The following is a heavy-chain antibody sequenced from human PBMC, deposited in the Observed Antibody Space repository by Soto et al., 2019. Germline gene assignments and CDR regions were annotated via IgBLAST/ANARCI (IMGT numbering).Heavy chain of an antibody. Sequence: EVQLVESGGGLVQPGRSLRLSCAASGFTFDDYAMHWVRQAPGKGLEWVSGISWNSGSICYADSVKGRFTISSDNAKNSLYLHMNSLRAEDTALYYCAKDVVAYHYRGDWNWFDPWGQGTLVTVSS. J-gene: IGHJ5*02. CDR1: GFTFDDYA. D-gene: IGHD3-10*01. CDR3: AKDVVAYHYRGDWNWFDP. V-gene: IGHV3-9*01. CDR2: ISWNSGSI.